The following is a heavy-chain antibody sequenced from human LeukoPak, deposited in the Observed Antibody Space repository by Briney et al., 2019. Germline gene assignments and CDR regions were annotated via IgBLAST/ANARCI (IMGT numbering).Heavy chain of an antibody. Sequence: SETLSLTCAVYGGSFSDYYWSWIRQPPGKGLEWIGEINHSGSTNYSPSLKSRVTISVDTSKNQFSLKLNSVTAADTAVYYCARGDDWSAYYRRPFDYWGQGTLVTVSS. CDR3: ARGDDWSAYYRRPFDY. V-gene: IGHV4-34*01. CDR2: INHSGST. D-gene: IGHD3-3*01. CDR1: GGSFSDYY. J-gene: IGHJ4*02.